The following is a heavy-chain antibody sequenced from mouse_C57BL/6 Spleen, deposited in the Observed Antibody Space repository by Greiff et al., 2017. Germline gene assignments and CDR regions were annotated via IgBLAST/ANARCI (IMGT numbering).Heavy chain of an antibody. J-gene: IGHJ4*01. CDR2: ISYDGSN. CDR1: GYSITSGYY. Sequence: VQLQQSGPGLVKPSQSLSLTCSVTGYSITSGYYWYWIRQFPGNKLEWMGYISYDGSNNYNPSLKNRISITRDTSKNQFFLKLNSVTTEDTATYYCAREGDYYGSSYDAMDYWGQGTSVTVAS. D-gene: IGHD1-1*01. V-gene: IGHV3-6*01. CDR3: AREGDYYGSSYDAMDY.